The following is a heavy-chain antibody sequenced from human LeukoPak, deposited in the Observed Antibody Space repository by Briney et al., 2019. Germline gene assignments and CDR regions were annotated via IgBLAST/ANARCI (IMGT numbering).Heavy chain of an antibody. CDR2: IKQDGNEK. V-gene: IGHV3-7*04. CDR3: ARWDSGNYYGIGD. D-gene: IGHD1-26*01. Sequence: PGGSLRLSCAASGFSLSSDWMSWVRQAPGNGLGRVSNIKQDGNEKYYGDSVKGRFTISRDNANNSLYLQLNSLRADDTAVYYCARWDSGNYYGIGDWGQGTLVTVSS. CDR1: GFSLSSDW. J-gene: IGHJ4*02.